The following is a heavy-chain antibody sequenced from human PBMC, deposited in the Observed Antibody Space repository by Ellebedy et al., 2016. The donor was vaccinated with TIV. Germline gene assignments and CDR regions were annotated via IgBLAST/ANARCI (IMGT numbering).Heavy chain of an antibody. V-gene: IGHV3-74*01. D-gene: IGHD5-18*01. CDR2: INSDGSST. CDR1: GFTFSSYW. Sequence: GGSLRLSCAASGFTFSSYWMHWVRQGPGKGLVWVSRINSDGSSTSYADSVKGRFTISRDNAKNTLYLQMNSLRAEDTAVYYCANAYSYGSSLDYWGQGTLVTVSS. J-gene: IGHJ4*02. CDR3: ANAYSYGSSLDY.